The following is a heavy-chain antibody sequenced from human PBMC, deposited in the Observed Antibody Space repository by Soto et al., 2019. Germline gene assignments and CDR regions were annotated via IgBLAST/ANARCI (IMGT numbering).Heavy chain of an antibody. V-gene: IGHV1-46*01. CDR2: INPSGGGT. Sequence: ASVKVSCKASGYTFTSYYMHCVRQAPGQGLEWMGIINPSGGGTSYAQKFQGRVTMTRDTSTSTVYMELSSLRSEDTAVYYCARDQGITTFGVYSMYYNGMDVWGPGTTVTVS. CDR3: ARDQGITTFGVYSMYYNGMDV. D-gene: IGHD3-3*01. CDR1: GYTFTSYY. J-gene: IGHJ6*02.